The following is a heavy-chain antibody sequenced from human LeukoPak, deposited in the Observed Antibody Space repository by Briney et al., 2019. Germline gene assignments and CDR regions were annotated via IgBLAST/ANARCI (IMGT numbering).Heavy chain of an antibody. CDR2: INWNGGRT. V-gene: IGHV3-20*04. D-gene: IGHD3-22*01. Sequence: GGSLRLSCTASGFTFEDHGMSWVRQGPGRGLEWVCGINWNGGRTGYVDSVKGRFTISRDNGKNSLYLQLDSLRADDTAFYYCARGHDSSASHALDSWGHGILVTVSS. CDR3: ARGHDSSASHALDS. J-gene: IGHJ5*01. CDR1: GFTFEDHG.